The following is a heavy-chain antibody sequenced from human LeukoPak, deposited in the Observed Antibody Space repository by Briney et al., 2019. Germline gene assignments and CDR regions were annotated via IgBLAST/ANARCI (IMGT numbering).Heavy chain of an antibody. V-gene: IGHV3-15*01. CDR1: GFTFSNAW. Sequence: PGESLRLSCAASGFTFSNAWMSWVRRAPGKGLEWVGRIKSKTDGGTTDYAAPVKGRFTISRDDSKNTLYLQMNSLKTEDTAVYYCTLFWSGYLSMSWGREIDYWGQGTLVTVSS. D-gene: IGHD3-3*01. CDR2: IKSKTDGGTT. J-gene: IGHJ4*02. CDR3: TLFWSGYLSMSWGREIDY.